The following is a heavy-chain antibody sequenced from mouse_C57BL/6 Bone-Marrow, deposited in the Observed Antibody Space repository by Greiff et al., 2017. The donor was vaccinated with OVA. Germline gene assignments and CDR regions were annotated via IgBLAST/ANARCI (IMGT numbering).Heavy chain of an antibody. CDR1: GFSLTSYG. D-gene: IGHD3-2*02. J-gene: IGHJ4*01. V-gene: IGHV2-2*01. CDR2: IWSGGST. CDR3: ARNSATAQFLYYAMDY. Sequence: VHLVASGPGLVQPSQSLSITCTVSGFSLTSYGVHWVRQSPGKGLEWLGVIWSGGSTDYNAAFISRLSISKDNSKSQVFFKMNSLQADDTAIYYCARNSATAQFLYYAMDYWGQGTSVTVSS.